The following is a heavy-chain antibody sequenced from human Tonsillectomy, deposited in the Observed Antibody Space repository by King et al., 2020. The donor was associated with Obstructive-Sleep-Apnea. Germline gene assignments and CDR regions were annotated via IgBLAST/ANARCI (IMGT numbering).Heavy chain of an antibody. Sequence: QLQESGPGLVKPSGTLSLTCAVSGGSISSDLWWSWGCQAPGKGLECIVEIYQSGRTNYNPSLKSRVTISIDKSKNQFSLKLNSVTVADTAVYYCAREGFLQGFDYWGQGTLVTVSS. V-gene: IGHV4-4*02. J-gene: IGHJ4*02. CDR1: GGSISSDLW. CDR3: AREGFLQGFDY. CDR2: IYQSGRT.